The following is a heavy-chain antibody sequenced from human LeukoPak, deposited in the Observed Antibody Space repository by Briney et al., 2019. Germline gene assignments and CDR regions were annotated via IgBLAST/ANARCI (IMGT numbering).Heavy chain of an antibody. D-gene: IGHD5-24*01. V-gene: IGHV3-66*01. CDR3: ARGSATATIQLDN. CDR1: GFTVSSNY. Sequence: GGSLRLSCAASGFTVSSNYMSWVRQAPGKGLEWVSFIYAIGTTYYADSVKGRFTISRDDTKNTVYLQMNSLRAEDTAVYYCARGSATATIQLDNWGQGTLVTVSS. CDR2: IYAIGTT. J-gene: IGHJ4*02.